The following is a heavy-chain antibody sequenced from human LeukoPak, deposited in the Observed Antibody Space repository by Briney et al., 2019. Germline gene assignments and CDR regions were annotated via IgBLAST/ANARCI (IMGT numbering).Heavy chain of an antibody. V-gene: IGHV3-48*01. CDR3: ARSLIIVSSRESYYFDD. CDR1: GFTFSSDS. Sequence: GGSLRLSCAASGFTFSSDSMNWVRQAPGKGLEWVSYISSSSSTIYYADSVKGGFTISRDNAKNSLYLQMNSLRAEDTAVYYCARSLIIVSSRESYYFDDWGQGTVVSVSS. CDR2: ISSSSSTI. J-gene: IGHJ4*02. D-gene: IGHD2-21*01.